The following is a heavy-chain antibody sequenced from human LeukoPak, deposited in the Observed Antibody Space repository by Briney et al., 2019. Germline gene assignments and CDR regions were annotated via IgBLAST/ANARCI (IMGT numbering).Heavy chain of an antibody. CDR2: ISRIGGST. Sequence: GGSHTLSCAASGLTFSSYAMHWLGQAAGKGLAYVSAISRIGGSTSYENSVRGTFTISRDTSKNPLCLQMGSLRAEDIAVYYCAREASIVVRCSDYWGRGTLVTVSS. CDR1: GLTFSSYA. J-gene: IGHJ4*02. CDR3: AREASIVVRCSDY. V-gene: IGHV3-64*01. D-gene: IGHD6-6*01.